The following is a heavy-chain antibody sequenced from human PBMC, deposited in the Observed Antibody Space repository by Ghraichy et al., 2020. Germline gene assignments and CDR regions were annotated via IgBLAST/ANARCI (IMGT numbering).Heavy chain of an antibody. V-gene: IGHV3-30*04. CDR1: GFTFNDYA. J-gene: IGHJ4*02. D-gene: IGHD5-18*01. CDR3: ARGRLYSYGHSYYDS. Sequence: GGSLRLSCAASGFTFNDYALHWVRQAPGKGLEWLALISYDGSKQYYADSVKGRFTISRDNSKDTVYLQLNSLRAEDTAVYHCARGRLYSYGHSYYDSWGQGTLVTVSS. CDR2: ISYDGSKQ.